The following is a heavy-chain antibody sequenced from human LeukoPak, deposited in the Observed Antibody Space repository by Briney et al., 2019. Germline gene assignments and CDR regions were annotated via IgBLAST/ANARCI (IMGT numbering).Heavy chain of an antibody. J-gene: IGHJ4*02. Sequence: SETLSLTCTVSGGSISSGSYYWSWIRQPAGKGLESIGRIYTSGSTYYNPSLKSRVIMSLDTSKNQFSLKLTSVTAADTAVYYCARTYTAFDSWGQGTLVTVSS. D-gene: IGHD2-21*02. CDR3: ARTYTAFDS. V-gene: IGHV4-61*02. CDR2: IYTSGST. CDR1: GGSISSGSYY.